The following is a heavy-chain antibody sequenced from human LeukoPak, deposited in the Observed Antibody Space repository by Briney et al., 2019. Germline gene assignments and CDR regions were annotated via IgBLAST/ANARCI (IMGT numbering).Heavy chain of an antibody. CDR1: GYTFTSYG. CDR2: INAYNSNT. Sequence: ASVTVSFKASGYTFTSYGISWVRQAPGQGLEWMELINAYNSNTNYAQKLQGRVTMTTDTSTSTAYMELRSLRSDDTAVYYCARLGYSYGNYYFDYWGQGTLVTVSS. CDR3: ARLGYSYGNYYFDY. D-gene: IGHD5-18*01. V-gene: IGHV1-18*01. J-gene: IGHJ4*02.